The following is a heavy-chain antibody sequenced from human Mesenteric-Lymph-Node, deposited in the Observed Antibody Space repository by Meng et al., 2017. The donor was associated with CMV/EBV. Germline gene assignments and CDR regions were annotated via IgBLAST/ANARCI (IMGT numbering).Heavy chain of an antibody. CDR3: VRFWAGGTNLDY. J-gene: IGHJ4*02. D-gene: IGHD3-16*01. CDR2: MNPNTGNA. CDR1: GYTFTSYD. V-gene: IGHV1-8*01. Sequence: ASVKVSCKASGYTFTSYDINWVRQATGQGLEWLGWMNPNTGNAGYALNFQGRVTMTRDTSISTAYMELSSLRSDDTAVYYCVRFWAGGTNLDYWGRGTLVTVSS.